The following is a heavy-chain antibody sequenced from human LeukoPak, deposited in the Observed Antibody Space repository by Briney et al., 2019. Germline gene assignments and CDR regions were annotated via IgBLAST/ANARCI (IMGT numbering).Heavy chain of an antibody. CDR1: GHSIRSSTW. D-gene: IGHD3-9*01. CDR3: ASGPYYDILTGYSYFDY. J-gene: IGHJ4*02. CDR2: IYYSGSI. V-gene: IGHV4-28*05. Sequence: SETLSLTCAVSGHSIRSSTWWGWIRQPPGKGLEWIGYIYYSGSIHYTPSLKGRITMSVDTSKNQFSLKLSSVTAADTAVYYCASGPYYDILTGYSYFDYWGQGTLVTVSS.